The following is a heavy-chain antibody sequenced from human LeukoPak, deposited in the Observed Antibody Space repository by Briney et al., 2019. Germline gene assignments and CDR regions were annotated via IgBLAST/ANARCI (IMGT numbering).Heavy chain of an antibody. D-gene: IGHD6-19*01. CDR1: GFTFSSYA. CDR3: AKHQGSAWQINWFDP. J-gene: IGHJ5*02. CDR2: ISGGAGFT. V-gene: IGHV3-23*01. Sequence: GGSLRLSCAASGFTFSSYAMSWVRQAPGKGLEWVSAISGGAGFTYYADSVKGRFTISRDNSKNTLFLQMNRLRAEDTAVYYCAKHQGSAWQINWFDPWGQGTLVTVSS.